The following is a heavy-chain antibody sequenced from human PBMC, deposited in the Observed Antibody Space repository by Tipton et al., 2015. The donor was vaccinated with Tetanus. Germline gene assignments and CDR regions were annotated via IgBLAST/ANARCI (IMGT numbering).Heavy chain of an antibody. CDR2: FFYSGST. CDR1: GGSVSSGSYY. CDR3: ARGGGHPLYFQKDV. Sequence: TLSLTCTVSGGSVSSGSYYWSWIRQSPGKGLEWIGYFFYSGSTNYNPSLKSRVSMAVGTSKNQFSLQLRSVTAADTAVYYCARGGGHPLYFQKDVRGRGAPVTVSS. D-gene: IGHD1-26*01. V-gene: IGHV4-61*01. J-gene: IGHJ6*04.